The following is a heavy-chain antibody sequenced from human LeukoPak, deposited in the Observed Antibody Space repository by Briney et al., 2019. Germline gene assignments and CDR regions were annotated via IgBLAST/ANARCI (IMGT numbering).Heavy chain of an antibody. CDR3: ARSNEKFSSGYFDY. D-gene: IGHD3-22*01. V-gene: IGHV4-30-2*01. J-gene: IGHJ4*02. CDR2: IYHSGST. Sequence: SQTLSLTCAVSGGSISSGGYSWSWIRQPPGKGLEWIVYIYHSGSTYYNPSLKSRVTISVDRSKNQFSLKLSSVTAADTAVYYCARSNEKFSSGYFDYWGQGTLVTVSS. CDR1: GGSISSGGYS.